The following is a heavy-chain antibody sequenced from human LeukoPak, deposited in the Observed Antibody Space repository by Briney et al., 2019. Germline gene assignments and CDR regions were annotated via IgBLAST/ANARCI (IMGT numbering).Heavy chain of an antibody. CDR2: IKQDGSEK. D-gene: IGHD3-22*01. V-gene: IGHV3-7*01. CDR1: GFTFSSYW. Sequence: PGGSLRLSCAASGFTFSSYWMSWVRQAPGKGLEWVANIKQDGSEKYYVDSVKGRFTISRDNAKNSLYLQMNSLGAEDTAVYYCARLSYYYDSSGYPYYFDYWGQGTLVTVSS. CDR3: ARLSYYYDSSGYPYYFDY. J-gene: IGHJ4*02.